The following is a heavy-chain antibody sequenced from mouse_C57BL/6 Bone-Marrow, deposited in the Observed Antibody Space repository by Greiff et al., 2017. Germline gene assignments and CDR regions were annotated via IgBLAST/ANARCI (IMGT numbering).Heavy chain of an antibody. CDR1: GFTFSSYG. CDR3: ARHPY. V-gene: IGHV5-6*02. J-gene: IGHJ2*01. CDR2: ISSGGSYN. Sequence: DVKLVESGGDLVKPGGSLKLSCAASGFTFSSYGMSWVRQTPDRRLEWVATISSGGSYNYYPDSVKGRFTISRDNAKNTLYLQMSSLKSEDTAMYYCARHPYWGQGTTLTVSS.